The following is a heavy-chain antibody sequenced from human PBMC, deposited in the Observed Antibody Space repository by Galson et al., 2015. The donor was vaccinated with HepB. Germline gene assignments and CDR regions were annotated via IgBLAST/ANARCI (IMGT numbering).Heavy chain of an antibody. J-gene: IGHJ4*02. V-gene: IGHV3-30*18. CDR1: GYIFSTYG. D-gene: IGHD2-15*01. Sequence: SLRLSCAASGYIFSTYGMHWVRQAPGKGLEWVAVISYGGTDQYYADSVKGRFTVSRDNSENTLFLEMNSLTPEDTAVYYCVKDAPRYCSGGSCYFSYHFEHGGQGIPVTVSS. CDR2: ISYGGTDQ. CDR3: VKDAPRYCSGGSCYFSYHFEH.